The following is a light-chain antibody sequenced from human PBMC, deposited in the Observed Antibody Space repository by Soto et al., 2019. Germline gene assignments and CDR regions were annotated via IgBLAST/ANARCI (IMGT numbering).Light chain of an antibody. J-gene: IGKJ1*01. CDR3: QQTFDTPRT. CDR2: SAS. Sequence: DTQMTQSPSSLSASVGDRVTITCRTSQNINNYLNWYQQKPGTAPKVLIYSASTLQSGVPARFSGSGSGTDFSLTIASLQPEDFATYYCQQTFDTPRTFCQGTKWEMK. CDR1: QNINNY. V-gene: IGKV1-39*01.